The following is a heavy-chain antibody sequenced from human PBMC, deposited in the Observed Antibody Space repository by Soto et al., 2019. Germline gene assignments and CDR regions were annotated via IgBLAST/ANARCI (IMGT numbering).Heavy chain of an antibody. J-gene: IGHJ4*02. CDR3: ARDRGYDPQYTFDY. CDR1: GGSINSGDYY. D-gene: IGHD5-12*01. CDR2: IYSSGTT. Sequence: QVQLQESGPGLVKASQTLSLTCTVSGGSINSGDYYWSWIRQLPGKGLEWIGYIYSSGTTYYNPSLKSRVTTSVDTSQNQFSLKLSSVTAADTAVYYCARDRGYDPQYTFDYWGQGTLVTVSS. V-gene: IGHV4-31*03.